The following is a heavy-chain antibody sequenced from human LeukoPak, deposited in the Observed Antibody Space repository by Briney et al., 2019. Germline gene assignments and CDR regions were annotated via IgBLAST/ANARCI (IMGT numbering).Heavy chain of an antibody. V-gene: IGHV1-2*02. CDR2: INPNSGGT. CDR1: GYTFTGYC. Sequence: ASVKVSCKASGYTFTGYCMHWVRQAPGQGLEWMGWINPNSGGTNYAQKFQGRVTMTRDTSISTAYMELSRLRSDDTAVYFCARDSEPLDAFDIWGQGTMVTVSS. CDR3: ARDSEPLDAFDI. J-gene: IGHJ3*02.